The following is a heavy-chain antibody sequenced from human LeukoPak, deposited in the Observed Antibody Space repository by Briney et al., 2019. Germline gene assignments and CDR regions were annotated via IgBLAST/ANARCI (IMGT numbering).Heavy chain of an antibody. CDR1: GFIFSSYS. Sequence: QPGGSLRLSCAASGFIFSSYSMNWVRQAPGKGLVWVSRINPDGSSTSYADSVKGRFTISRDNAKNTLYLQMNSLRAEDTAVYYCARVPSGSGSSLNFWGQGTLVAVSS. V-gene: IGHV3-74*01. D-gene: IGHD3-10*01. CDR2: INPDGSST. CDR3: ARVPSGSGSSLNF. J-gene: IGHJ4*02.